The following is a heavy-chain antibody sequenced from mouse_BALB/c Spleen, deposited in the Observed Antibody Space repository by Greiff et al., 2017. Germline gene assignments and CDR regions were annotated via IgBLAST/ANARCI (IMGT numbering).Heavy chain of an antibody. CDR3: ARDYGSLYYYAMDY. Sequence: EVQLVESGPGLVKPSQSLSLTCTVTGYSITSDYAWNWIRQFPGNKLEWMGYISYSGSTSYNPSLKSRISITRDTSKNQFFLQLNSVTTEDTATYYCARDYGSLYYYAMDYWGQGTSVTVSS. V-gene: IGHV3-2*02. D-gene: IGHD1-1*01. CDR1: GYSITSDYA. J-gene: IGHJ4*01. CDR2: ISYSGST.